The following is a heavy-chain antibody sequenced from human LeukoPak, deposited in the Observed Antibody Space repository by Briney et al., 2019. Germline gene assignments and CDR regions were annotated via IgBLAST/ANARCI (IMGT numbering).Heavy chain of an antibody. Sequence: GGSLRLSCAASGFTFINYAMNWVRQAPGKGLEWVSGISGFGGSTYYAPSVKGRLTISRDNFGNMLYLHLDSLRVEDTAIYYCARRSGSSWSSFDYWGRGALVTVSS. CDR3: ARRSGSSWSSFDY. CDR2: ISGFGGST. CDR1: GFTFINYA. V-gene: IGHV3-23*01. J-gene: IGHJ4*02. D-gene: IGHD6-13*01.